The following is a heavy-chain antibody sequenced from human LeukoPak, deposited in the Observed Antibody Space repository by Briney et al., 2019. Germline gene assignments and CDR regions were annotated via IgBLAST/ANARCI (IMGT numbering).Heavy chain of an antibody. CDR3: ARADIRAIASSGWYGFDY. V-gene: IGHV1-18*01. Sequence: ASVKVSCKASGYTFTSYGISWVRQAPGQGLEWMGWISAYNGSTNYAQKLQGRVTMTTDTSTSTAFMELRSLRSDDTAVYYCARADIRAIASSGWYGFDYWGQGTLVTVSS. CDR1: GYTFTSYG. CDR2: ISAYNGST. D-gene: IGHD6-19*01. J-gene: IGHJ4*02.